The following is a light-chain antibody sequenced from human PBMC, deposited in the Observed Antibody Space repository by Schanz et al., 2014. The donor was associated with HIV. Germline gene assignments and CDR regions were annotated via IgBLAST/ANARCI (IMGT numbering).Light chain of an antibody. Sequence: DIQMTQSPSSLSASVGDRVTITCQASQDISNYLNWYQQKPGKAPKLLIYDASNLETGVPSRFSGGGSGTEFTLTISSLQPDDFATYYCQQYNSYSVTFGQGTRLEIK. CDR2: DAS. CDR1: QDISNY. CDR3: QQYNSYSVT. V-gene: IGKV1-33*01. J-gene: IGKJ5*01.